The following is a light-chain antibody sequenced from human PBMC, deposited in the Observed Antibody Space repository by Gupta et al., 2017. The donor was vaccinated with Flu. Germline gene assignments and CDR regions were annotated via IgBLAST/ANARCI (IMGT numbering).Light chain of an antibody. V-gene: IGKV1-5*03. CDR2: KAS. CDR1: QNIGNW. J-gene: IGKJ1*01. CDR3: QLDNSKSWT. Sequence: DIQMTQSPSTLSASIGDRVTITCRASQNIGNWLAWYQQKPGKAPKLLIYKASNVESGVPSRFSGSGSGTEFTLTISGLQPDDFATYYCQLDNSKSWTFGQGTKVEIK.